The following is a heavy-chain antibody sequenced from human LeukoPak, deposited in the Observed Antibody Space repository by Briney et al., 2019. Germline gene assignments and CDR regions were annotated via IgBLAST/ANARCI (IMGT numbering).Heavy chain of an antibody. V-gene: IGHV4-34*01. CDR1: GGSFSGYY. CDR2: INHSGST. CDR3: ARGRGYCSGGSCSRFDY. D-gene: IGHD2-15*01. J-gene: IGHJ4*02. Sequence: SETLSLTCAVYGGSFSGYYWSWIRQPPGKGLEWIGEINHSGSTNYNPSLKSRVTISVDTSKNQLSLKLSSVTAADTAVYYCARGRGYCSGGSCSRFDYWGQGTLVTVSS.